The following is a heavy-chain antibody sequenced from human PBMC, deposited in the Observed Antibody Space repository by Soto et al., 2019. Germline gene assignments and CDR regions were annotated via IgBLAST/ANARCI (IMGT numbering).Heavy chain of an antibody. V-gene: IGHV3-23*01. D-gene: IGHD6-13*01. J-gene: IGHJ4*02. Sequence: EVQLLESGGGLVQPGGSLRISCATSGFTFSSYAMSWVPQAPGKGLDWVPAISGSGGSTYYADSVKGRFTISRDNSKNALYLPMNSLSDEDTAVYYCAKGGYSSSWYLGYWGQGTLVTVSS. CDR1: GFTFSSYA. CDR3: AKGGYSSSWYLGY. CDR2: ISGSGGST.